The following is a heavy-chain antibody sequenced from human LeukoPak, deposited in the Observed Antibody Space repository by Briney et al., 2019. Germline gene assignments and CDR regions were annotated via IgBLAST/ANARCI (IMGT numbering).Heavy chain of an antibody. CDR2: ISGSATTT. Sequence: GGSLRLSCAASGFTFTSHAMTWVRQAPGKGLEWVAIISGSATTTYHADSVKGRFTISRDNSKNTLFLEMNSLRAEDTAVYYCAVGSPLGWYHFDYWGQGTLVTVSS. CDR1: GFTFTSHA. J-gene: IGHJ4*02. V-gene: IGHV3-23*01. CDR3: AVGSPLGWYHFDY. D-gene: IGHD6-19*01.